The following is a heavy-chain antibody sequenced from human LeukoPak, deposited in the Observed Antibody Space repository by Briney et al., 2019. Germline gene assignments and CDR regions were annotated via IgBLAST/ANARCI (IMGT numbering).Heavy chain of an antibody. CDR2: VSSGSGTI. D-gene: IGHD3-10*01. Sequence: GGSLRLSCAASGFTFNSYSMNWVRQAPGKGLEWVSYVSSGSGTIYYADSVKGRFTISRDNAKNSLSLQMDSLTAEDTAVYYCARARGSYSFDFWGQGTLVTVSS. J-gene: IGHJ4*02. V-gene: IGHV3-48*04. CDR1: GFTFNSYS. CDR3: ARARGSYSFDF.